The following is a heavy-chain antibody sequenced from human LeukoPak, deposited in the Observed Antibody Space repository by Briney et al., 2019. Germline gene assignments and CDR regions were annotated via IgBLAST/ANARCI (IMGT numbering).Heavy chain of an antibody. V-gene: IGHV3-30-3*02. CDR1: GFTFSSYA. D-gene: IGHD4-4*01. CDR3: AKSPVRHYSAFDI. CDR2: ISYDGSNK. Sequence: GRSLRLSCAASGFTFSSYAMHWVRQAPGKGLEWVAVISYDGSNKYYADSVKGRFTISRDNSKNTLYLQMNSLRAEDTAVYYCAKSPVRHYSAFDIWGQGTMVTVSS. J-gene: IGHJ3*02.